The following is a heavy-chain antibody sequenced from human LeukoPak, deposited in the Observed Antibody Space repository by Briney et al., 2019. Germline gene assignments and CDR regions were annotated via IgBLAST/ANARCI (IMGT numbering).Heavy chain of an antibody. V-gene: IGHV3-64*01. J-gene: IGHJ4*02. CDR3: ARRIAAAAYDS. CDR1: GFTFSSYN. Sequence: GGSLRLSCVASGFTFSSYNMHWVRQAPGKGLECVSGISNNGGSTYHANSVKGRFSISRDNSKNMLYLQMGSLRVEDTAVYYCARRIAAAAYDSWGQGTLVTVSS. D-gene: IGHD6-13*01. CDR2: ISNNGGST.